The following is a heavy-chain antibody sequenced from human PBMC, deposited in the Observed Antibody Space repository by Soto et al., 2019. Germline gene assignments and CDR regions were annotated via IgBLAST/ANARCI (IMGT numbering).Heavy chain of an antibody. CDR3: ARAGTTLTFDY. V-gene: IGHV5-51*01. Sequence: PGESLKISCKGSGYSFTNYWIGWVRQMPGKGLEWMGIVFHGEPDARFSPSFQGQVTISADKSVNTAYLQWSSLKASDTAMYYCARAGTTLTFDYWGPGTLVTVSS. CDR1: GYSFTNYW. D-gene: IGHD1-1*01. CDR2: VFHGEPDA. J-gene: IGHJ4*02.